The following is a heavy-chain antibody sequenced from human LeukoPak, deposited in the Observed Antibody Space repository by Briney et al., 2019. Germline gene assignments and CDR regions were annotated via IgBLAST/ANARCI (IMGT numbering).Heavy chain of an antibody. CDR1: GFTVSSNY. CDR2: IYSGGSA. D-gene: IGHD3-22*01. Sequence: GGSLRLSCAASGFTVSSNYMSWVRQAPGKGLEWVSVIYSGGSAYSADSVKGRFTISRDNSKNTLYLQMNSLRAEDTAVYYCARDSNYDTSGHYYWGQGTLVTVSS. CDR3: ARDSNYDTSGHYY. J-gene: IGHJ4*02. V-gene: IGHV3-53*01.